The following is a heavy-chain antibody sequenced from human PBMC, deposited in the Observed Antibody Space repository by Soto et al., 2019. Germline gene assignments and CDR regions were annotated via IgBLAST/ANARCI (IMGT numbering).Heavy chain of an antibody. CDR3: ARISSASSGWLPDY. J-gene: IGHJ4*02. Sequence: QAQLVQSGAEVKKPGSSVKVSCKASGGTFSRSGLIWVRQAPGQGLEWVGGIIPIFPTAHYGQKFQGRVTITADESTSTAYMELSSLRSEDTAVYYCARISSASSGWLPDYWGQGTLVTVSS. D-gene: IGHD6-19*01. CDR1: GGTFSRSG. CDR2: IIPIFPTA. V-gene: IGHV1-69*01.